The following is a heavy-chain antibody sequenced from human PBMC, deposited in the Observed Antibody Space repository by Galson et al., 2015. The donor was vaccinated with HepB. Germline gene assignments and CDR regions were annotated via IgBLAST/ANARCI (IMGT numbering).Heavy chain of an antibody. V-gene: IGHV3-30-3*01. J-gene: IGHJ4*02. CDR1: GFTISSYA. CDR3: ARVGDGYVGYFDY. CDR2: ISYDGSNK. Sequence: SLRLSCAASGFTISSYAMHWVRQAPGKGLEWVAVISYDGSNKYYADSVKGRFTISRDNSKNTLYLQMNSLRAEDTAVYYCARVGDGYVGYFDYWGQGTLVTVSS. D-gene: IGHD5-24*01.